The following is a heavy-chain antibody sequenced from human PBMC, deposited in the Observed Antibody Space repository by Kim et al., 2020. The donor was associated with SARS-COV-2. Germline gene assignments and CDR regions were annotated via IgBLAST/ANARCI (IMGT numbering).Heavy chain of an antibody. Sequence: GGSLRLSCAASGFTFSSYGMHWVRQAPGKGLEWVAVISYDGSNKYYADSVKGRFTISRDNSKNTLYLQMNSLRAEDTAVYYCAKERRSGGWSSHWGQGTLVTVSS. CDR3: AKERRSGGWSSH. J-gene: IGHJ1*01. CDR2: ISYDGSNK. V-gene: IGHV3-30*18. CDR1: GFTFSSYG. D-gene: IGHD6-19*01.